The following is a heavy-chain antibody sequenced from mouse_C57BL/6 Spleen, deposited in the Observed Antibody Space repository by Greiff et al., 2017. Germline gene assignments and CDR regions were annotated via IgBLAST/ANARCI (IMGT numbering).Heavy chain of an antibody. CDR1: GYAFSSSW. J-gene: IGHJ3*01. Sequence: QVQLQQSGPELVKPGASVKISCKASGYAFSSSWMNWVKQRPGKGLEWIGQIYPGDGDTNYNGKFKGKATLTADKSSSTAYMQRSSLTSEDSAVCLCGRGEGFAYWGQGTLLTVSA. CDR3: GRGEGFAY. V-gene: IGHV1-82*01. CDR2: IYPGDGDT.